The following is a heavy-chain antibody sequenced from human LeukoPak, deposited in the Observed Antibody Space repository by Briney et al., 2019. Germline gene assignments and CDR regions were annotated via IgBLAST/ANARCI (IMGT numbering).Heavy chain of an antibody. V-gene: IGHV1-46*01. CDR3: ARDFARYYYDSSGYRY. J-gene: IGHJ4*02. Sequence: ASVKVSCKASGYTFTSYYMHWVRQAPGQGLEWMGIINPSGGSTSYAQKFQGRVTMTRDMSTSTVYMELSSLRSDDTAVYYCARDFARYYYDSSGYRYWGQGTLVTVSS. CDR1: GYTFTSYY. D-gene: IGHD3-22*01. CDR2: INPSGGST.